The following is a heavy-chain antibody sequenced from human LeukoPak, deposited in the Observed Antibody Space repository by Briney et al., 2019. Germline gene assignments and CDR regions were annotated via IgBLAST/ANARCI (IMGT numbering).Heavy chain of an antibody. CDR1: RFTFSTYG. Sequence: PGGSLTLSCTASRFTFSTYGMTWIRQAPGKGLEWLSGINGNGGSTYYADPVKGRFTISRDNSKNTLYLQMNSLRAEDTAVYYCAKVYYFDTSGYHPTFDHWGQGTLVTVSS. D-gene: IGHD3-22*01. CDR2: INGNGGST. V-gene: IGHV3-23*01. CDR3: AKVYYFDTSGYHPTFDH. J-gene: IGHJ4*02.